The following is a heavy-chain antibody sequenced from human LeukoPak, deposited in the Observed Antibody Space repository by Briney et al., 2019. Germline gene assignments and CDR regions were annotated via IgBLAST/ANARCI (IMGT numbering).Heavy chain of an antibody. CDR3: ARYHSSSSYYYYYYMDV. D-gene: IGHD6-6*01. V-gene: IGHV3-21*01. J-gene: IGHJ6*03. CDR2: ISSSSSYI. Sequence: GGSLRLSCAASGFTFSSYSMNWVRQAPGKGLEWVSSISSSSSYIYYADSVKGRFTISRDNAKNSLYLQMNSLRAEDTAAYYCARYHSSSSYYYYYYMDVWGKGTTVTVSS. CDR1: GFTFSSYS.